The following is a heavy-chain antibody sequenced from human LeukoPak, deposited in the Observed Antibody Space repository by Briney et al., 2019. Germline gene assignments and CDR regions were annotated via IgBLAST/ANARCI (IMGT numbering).Heavy chain of an antibody. V-gene: IGHV3-9*01. CDR3: AKADI. Sequence: PGGSLRLSCAASGFTFDDYAMHWVRQAPGKGLERVSGISWNSGSIGYADSVKGRFTISRDNAKNSLYLQMNSLRAEDTALYYCAKADIWGQGTMVTVSS. CDR1: GFTFDDYA. CDR2: ISWNSGSI. J-gene: IGHJ3*02.